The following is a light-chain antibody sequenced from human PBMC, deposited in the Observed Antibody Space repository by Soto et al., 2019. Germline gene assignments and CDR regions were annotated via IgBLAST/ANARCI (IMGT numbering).Light chain of an antibody. Sequence: QSVLTQPASVSGSPGQSITISCTGTSSDVGSYNLVSWYQQHPGNAPKLMIYEGSKRPAGVSNRLSGSKSGNTSSLTISGLQAEDEAEYYFCSYAGSSTLVVFGGGTKLTVL. CDR1: SSDVGSYNL. V-gene: IGLV2-23*01. CDR2: EGS. CDR3: CSYAGSSTLVV. J-gene: IGLJ2*01.